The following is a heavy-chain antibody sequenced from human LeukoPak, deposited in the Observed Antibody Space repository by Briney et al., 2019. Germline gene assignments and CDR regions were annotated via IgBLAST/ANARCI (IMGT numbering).Heavy chain of an antibody. J-gene: IGHJ4*02. CDR2: ISSSSSTI. V-gene: IGHV3-48*01. Sequence: GGSLRLSCAASGFTFSSYSMNWVRQAPGKGLEWVSYISSSSSTIYYADSVKGRFTISRDNAKNSLYLQMNSLRAEDTAVYYCATFGVIVRNNYLDYWGQGALAAVSS. CDR1: GFTFSSYS. CDR3: ATFGVIVRNNYLDY. D-gene: IGHD3-3*01.